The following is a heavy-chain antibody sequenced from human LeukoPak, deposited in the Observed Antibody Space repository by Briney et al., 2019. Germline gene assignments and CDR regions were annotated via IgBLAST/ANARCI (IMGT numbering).Heavy chain of an antibody. J-gene: IGHJ4*02. V-gene: IGHV1-8*01. CDR2: VNPNSGNT. CDR1: GYTFTSYD. CDR3: ARGLWVSNIRGRKRRVHAGY. Sequence: ASVKVSCKASGYTFTSYDINWVRQATGQGLEWMGWVNPNSGNTGYAQKFQGRVTMTRNASISTAYMELSSLRSEDTAVYYCARGLWVSNIRGRKRRVHAGYWGQGTLVTVSS. D-gene: IGHD2/OR15-2a*01.